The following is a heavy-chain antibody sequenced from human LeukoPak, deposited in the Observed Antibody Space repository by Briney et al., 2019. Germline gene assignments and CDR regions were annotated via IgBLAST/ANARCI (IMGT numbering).Heavy chain of an antibody. V-gene: IGHV3-53*01. D-gene: IGHD6-6*01. CDR3: AREGSSSDYYYYGMDV. CDR1: GFTVSSNY. Sequence: GGSLRLSCAASGFTVSSNYMSWVRQAPGKGLEWVSVIYSGGSTYYADSVKGRSTISRDNSKNTLYLQMNSLRAEDTAVYYCAREGSSSDYYYYGMDVWGQGTTVTVSS. J-gene: IGHJ6*02. CDR2: IYSGGST.